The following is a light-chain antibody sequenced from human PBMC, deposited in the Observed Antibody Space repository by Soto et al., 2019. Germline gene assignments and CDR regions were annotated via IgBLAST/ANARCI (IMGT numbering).Light chain of an antibody. V-gene: IGKV1-5*03. CDR3: QQYNSYSYT. CDR2: KAS. CDR1: QSISSW. Sequence: DIQMTQSPSTLSASVGDRVTITCRASQSISSWLAWYQQKPGKAPKPLIYKASSLESGVPSRFSCSGSGTEFTLTISSLQPDDFAAYYCQQYNSYSYTFGQGTKLEIK. J-gene: IGKJ2*01.